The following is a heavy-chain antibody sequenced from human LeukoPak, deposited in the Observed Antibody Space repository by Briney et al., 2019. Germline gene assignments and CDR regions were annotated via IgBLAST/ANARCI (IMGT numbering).Heavy chain of an antibody. CDR1: GGSISSSNW. CDR3: ARGRRGIAAAGRLDY. V-gene: IGHV4-4*02. CDR2: IYHSGST. J-gene: IGHJ4*02. D-gene: IGHD6-13*01. Sequence: PSETLSLTCAVSGGSISSSNWWSWVRQPPGKGLERIGEIYHSGSTNYNPSLKSRVTISVDKSKNQFSLKLSSVTAADTAVYYCARGRRGIAAAGRLDYWGQGTLVTVSS.